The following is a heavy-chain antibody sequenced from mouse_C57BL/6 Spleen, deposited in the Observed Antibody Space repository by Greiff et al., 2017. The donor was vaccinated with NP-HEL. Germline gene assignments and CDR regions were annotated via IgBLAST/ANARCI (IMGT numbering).Heavy chain of an antibody. J-gene: IGHJ1*03. Sequence: VQLQESGAELARPGASVKMSCKASGYTFTSYTMHWVKQRPGQGLEWIGYINPSSGYTKYNQKFKDKATLTADKSSSTAYMQLSSLTSEDSAVYYCARKAMSNYGYFDVWGTGTTVTVSS. CDR2: INPSSGYT. CDR1: GYTFTSYT. D-gene: IGHD2-5*01. V-gene: IGHV1-4*01. CDR3: ARKAMSNYGYFDV.